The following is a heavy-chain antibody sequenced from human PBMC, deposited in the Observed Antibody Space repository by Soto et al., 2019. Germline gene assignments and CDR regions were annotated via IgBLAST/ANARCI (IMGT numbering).Heavy chain of an antibody. D-gene: IGHD2-21*02. Sequence: PSQTLSLTCAFSGDIVSSNSAAWNWIRQSPSRGLEWLGRTYYRSKWYNDYAVSVKSRITINPDTSKNQFSLQLNSVTPEDTAVYYCEREIVAYCGGDCSNPYYFDYWGQGTLVTVSS. J-gene: IGHJ4*02. V-gene: IGHV6-1*01. CDR3: EREIVAYCGGDCSNPYYFDY. CDR1: GDIVSSNSAA. CDR2: TYYRSKWYN.